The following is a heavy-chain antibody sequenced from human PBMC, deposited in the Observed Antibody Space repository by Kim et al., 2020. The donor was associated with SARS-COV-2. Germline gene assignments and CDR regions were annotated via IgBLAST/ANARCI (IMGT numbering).Heavy chain of an antibody. J-gene: IGHJ3*02. D-gene: IGHD2-2*01. CDR2: IIPILGIA. CDR1: GGTFSSYA. Sequence: SVKVSCKASGGTFSSYAISWVRQAPGQGLEWMGRIIPILGIANYAQKFQGRVTITADKSTSTAYMELSSLRSEDTAVYYCARGDCSSTSCHSDIWGQGTMVTVSS. CDR3: ARGDCSSTSCHSDI. V-gene: IGHV1-69*04.